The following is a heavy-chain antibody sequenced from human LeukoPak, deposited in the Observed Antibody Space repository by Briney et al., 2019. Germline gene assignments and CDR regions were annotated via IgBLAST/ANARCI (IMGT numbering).Heavy chain of an antibody. J-gene: IGHJ4*02. Sequence: GGSLRRSCAASGFTFSSYEMNGVRQAPGKGLEWVSYISSRGSTIYYADSVKGRFTISRDNAKNSLYLQMNSLRAADTAVYYCARLSCSGGSCYRSFDYWGQGALVTVSS. CDR3: ARLSCSGGSCYRSFDY. CDR1: GFTFSSYE. V-gene: IGHV3-48*03. D-gene: IGHD2-15*01. CDR2: ISSRGSTI.